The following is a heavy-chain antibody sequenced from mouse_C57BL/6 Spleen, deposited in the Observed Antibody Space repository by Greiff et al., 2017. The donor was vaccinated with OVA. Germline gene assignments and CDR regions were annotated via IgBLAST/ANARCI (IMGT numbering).Heavy chain of an antibody. J-gene: IGHJ3*01. D-gene: IGHD1-1*01. V-gene: IGHV3-6*01. CDR2: ISYDGSN. CDR1: GYSITSGYY. Sequence: EVKLMESGPGLVKPSQSLSLTCSVTGYSITSGYYWNWIRQFPGNKLEWMGYISYDGSNNYNPSLKNRISITRDTSKNQFFLKLNSVTTEDTATYYCASLRGEFAYWGQGTLVTVSA. CDR3: ASLRGEFAY.